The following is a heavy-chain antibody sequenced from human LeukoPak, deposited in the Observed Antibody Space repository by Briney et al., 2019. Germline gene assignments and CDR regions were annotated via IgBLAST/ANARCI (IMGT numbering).Heavy chain of an antibody. Sequence: PGGSLRLSCAASGFTFSGYSLNWARQAPGKGLEWVSSISSSSTYIYYADSVRGRFTISRDNAKNSLYLQMNSLRAEDTAVYYCARSEIVPAAIFYYYYGMDVWGQGTTVTVSS. CDR3: ARSEIVPAAIFYYYYGMDV. J-gene: IGHJ6*02. CDR2: ISSSSTYI. CDR1: GFTFSGYS. D-gene: IGHD2-2*02. V-gene: IGHV3-21*01.